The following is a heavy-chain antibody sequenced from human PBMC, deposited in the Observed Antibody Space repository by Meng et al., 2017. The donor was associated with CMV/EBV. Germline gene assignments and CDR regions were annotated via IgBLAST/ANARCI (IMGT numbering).Heavy chain of an antibody. D-gene: IGHD4-17*01. CDR2: IKSKTDGGTT. CDR1: GFTFSNAW. Sequence: GGSLRLSCAASGFTFSNAWMSWVRQAPGKGLEWVGRIKSKTDGGTTDYAAPVKGRFTISRDDSKNTLYLQMNSLKTEDTAVYYCTTDQQPTYGDYLLGDYYYGMDVWGQGTTVTVSS. V-gene: IGHV3-15*01. J-gene: IGHJ6*02. CDR3: TTDQQPTYGDYLLGDYYYGMDV.